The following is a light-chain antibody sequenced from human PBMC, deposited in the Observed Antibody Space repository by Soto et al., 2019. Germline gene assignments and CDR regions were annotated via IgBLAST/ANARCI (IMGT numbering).Light chain of an antibody. V-gene: IGLV2-14*01. J-gene: IGLJ2*01. CDR3: NSYTITSTLV. Sequence: QSALTQPASVSGSPGQSITLSCTGTNSDIGAYDFVSWFQQHPGKAPKLIIYEVFNRPSGVSNRFSGSKSGNTASLTISGLQPEDEADYYCNSYTITSTLVFGGGTKLTVL. CDR2: EVF. CDR1: NSDIGAYDF.